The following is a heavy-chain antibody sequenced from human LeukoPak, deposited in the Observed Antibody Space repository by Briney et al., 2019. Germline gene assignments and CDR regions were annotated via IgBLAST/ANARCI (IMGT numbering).Heavy chain of an antibody. Sequence: SETLSLTCTVSGASIRNYFWSWIRQSPGKGLEWIGYIYYSGSTNYNPSLESRVAMSVDTSKNQFSLRLSSVTAADTAIYYCARRYSSSWYVGFFDPWGQGTLVTVSS. D-gene: IGHD6-13*01. J-gene: IGHJ5*02. CDR3: ARRYSSSWYVGFFDP. V-gene: IGHV4-59*08. CDR2: IYYSGST. CDR1: GASIRNYF.